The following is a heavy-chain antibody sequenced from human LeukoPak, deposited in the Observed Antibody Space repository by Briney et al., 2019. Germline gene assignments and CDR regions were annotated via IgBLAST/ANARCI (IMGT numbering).Heavy chain of an antibody. Sequence: GGSLRVSCAASGFTFSTFWMHWVRQAPGKGLEWVAVISYDGSNKYYADSVKGRFTISRDNSRNTLYLQMNSLRAEDTAVYYCARDMPLPDYWGQGTLVTVSS. D-gene: IGHD2-2*01. CDR2: ISYDGSNK. J-gene: IGHJ4*02. CDR3: ARDMPLPDY. CDR1: GFTFSTFW. V-gene: IGHV3-30-3*01.